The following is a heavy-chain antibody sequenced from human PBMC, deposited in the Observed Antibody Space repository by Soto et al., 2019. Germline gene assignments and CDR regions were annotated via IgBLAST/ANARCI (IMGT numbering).Heavy chain of an antibody. V-gene: IGHV4-30-4*01. D-gene: IGHD3-10*01. CDR1: GGSISSGDYY. Sequence: QVQLQESGPGLVKPSQTLSLTCTVSGGSISSGDYYWSWIRQPPGKGLEWIGYIYYSGSTYYTPSLKSRFTISVDTSKNQFSLKLSSVTAADTAVYYCAQARGWGVWFDPWGQGTQVTVSS. CDR3: AQARGWGVWFDP. CDR2: IYYSGST. J-gene: IGHJ5*02.